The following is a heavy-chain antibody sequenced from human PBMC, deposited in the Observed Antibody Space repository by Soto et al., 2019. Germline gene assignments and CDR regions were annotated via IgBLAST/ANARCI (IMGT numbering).Heavy chain of an antibody. J-gene: IGHJ4*02. Sequence: RGSLRLSCAASGFTFSNYAMNWVRQAPGKGLEWVSAISGSGGSTYYADSVKGRFTISRDNSKNTLYLQMNSLRAEDTAVYYCAKDRMIKCGGIIHQATFDYWGQAILVTVS. CDR2: ISGSGGST. V-gene: IGHV3-23*01. CDR3: AKDRMIKCGGIIHQATFDY. D-gene: IGHD3-16*02. CDR1: GFTFSNYA.